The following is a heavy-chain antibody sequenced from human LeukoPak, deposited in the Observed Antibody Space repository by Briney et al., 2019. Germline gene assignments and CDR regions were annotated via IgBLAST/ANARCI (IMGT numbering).Heavy chain of an antibody. CDR1: GFTFSSYS. D-gene: IGHD1-26*01. Sequence: GGSLRLSCAASGFTFSSYSMNWVRQAPGKGLEWVSSISSSSSYIYYADSVKGRFTISRDNAKNSPYLQMNSLRAEDTAVYYCARKDGIVGAPDAFDIWGQGTMVTVSS. CDR3: ARKDGIVGAPDAFDI. V-gene: IGHV3-21*01. CDR2: ISSSSSYI. J-gene: IGHJ3*02.